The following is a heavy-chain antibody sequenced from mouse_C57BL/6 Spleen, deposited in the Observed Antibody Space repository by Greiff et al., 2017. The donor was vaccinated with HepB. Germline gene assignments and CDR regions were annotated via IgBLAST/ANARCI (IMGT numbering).Heavy chain of an antibody. CDR2: IDPNSGGT. CDR3: AREGSTVVATGYFDY. J-gene: IGHJ2*01. Sequence: VQLQQSGAELVKPGASVKLSCKASGYTFTSYWMHWVKQRPGRGLEWIGRIDPNSGGTKYNEKFKSKATLTVDKPSSTAYMQLSSLTSEDSAVYYCAREGSTVVATGYFDYWGQGTTLTVSS. V-gene: IGHV1-72*01. CDR1: GYTFTSYW. D-gene: IGHD1-1*01.